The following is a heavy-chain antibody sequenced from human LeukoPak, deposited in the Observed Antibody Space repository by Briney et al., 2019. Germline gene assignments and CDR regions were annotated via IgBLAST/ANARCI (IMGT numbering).Heavy chain of an antibody. Sequence: SETLSLTCTVSGGSISSYYWSWIRQPAGKGLECIGRIHSNGNPNYNPPLKSRITMSLDTSKNQFSLKLSSVTAADTAVYYCATDRGSGWYDYWGQGTLVTVSS. CDR3: ATDRGSGWYDY. J-gene: IGHJ4*02. D-gene: IGHD6-19*01. CDR1: GGSISSYY. CDR2: IHSNGNP. V-gene: IGHV4-4*07.